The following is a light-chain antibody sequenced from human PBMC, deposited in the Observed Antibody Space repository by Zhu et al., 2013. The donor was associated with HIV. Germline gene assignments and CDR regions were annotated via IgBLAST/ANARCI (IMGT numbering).Light chain of an antibody. Sequence: DIQMTQSPSSLSASVGDRVTITCQASQDIGKYLNWYQQKPGKVPKLLIYDASTLEAGVPSRFSGSGSGTDFTFTISSLQPEDFATYFCQQYNSYPLTFGGGTKLEIK. J-gene: IGKJ4*01. V-gene: IGKV1-33*01. CDR3: QQYNSYPLT. CDR1: QDIGKY. CDR2: DAS.